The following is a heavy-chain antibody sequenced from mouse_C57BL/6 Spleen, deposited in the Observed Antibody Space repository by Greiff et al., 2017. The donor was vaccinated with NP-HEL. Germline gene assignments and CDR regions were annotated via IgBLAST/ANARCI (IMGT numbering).Heavy chain of an antibody. CDR2: INPSRGYT. Sequence: VQGVESGAELARPGASVKMSCKASGYTFTSYTMHWVKQRPGQGLEWIGYINPSRGYTKYNQKFKDKATLTADQSSSTAYMQLSSLTSEDSAVYYCARGGSLYYFDYWGQGTTLTVSS. CDR1: GYTFTSYT. D-gene: IGHD1-1*01. V-gene: IGHV1-4*01. J-gene: IGHJ2*01. CDR3: ARGGSLYYFDY.